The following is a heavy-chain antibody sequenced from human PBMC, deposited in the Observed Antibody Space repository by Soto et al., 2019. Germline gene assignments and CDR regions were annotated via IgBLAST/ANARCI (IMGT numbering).Heavy chain of an antibody. J-gene: IGHJ5*02. CDR1: GGSISSYY. D-gene: IGHD2-15*01. CDR2: IYTSGST. V-gene: IGHV4-4*07. CDR3: ARVRGGSYTVWGWFDP. Sequence: PSETLSLTCTVSGGSISSYYWSWIRQPAGKGLEWIGRIYTSGSTNYNPSLKSRVTMSVDTSQNQFSLKLSSVTAADTAVYYCARVRGGSYTVWGWFDPWGQGTLVTVSS.